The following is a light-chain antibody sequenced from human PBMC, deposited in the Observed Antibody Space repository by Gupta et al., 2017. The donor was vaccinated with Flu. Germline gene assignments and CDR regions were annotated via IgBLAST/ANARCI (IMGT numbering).Light chain of an antibody. CDR1: STDIAFYDF. CDR3: SSYSGVSTWL. J-gene: IGLJ3*02. V-gene: IGLV2-23*02. Sequence: QSALTQPPSVSGSPGQSITIPCTGSSTDIAFYDFVSWYQQHPGKAPTLILYEVARRPSGVSHRFSGAKSGNTASLTISGLQPEDDATYYCSSYSGVSTWLFGGGTTLT. CDR2: EVA.